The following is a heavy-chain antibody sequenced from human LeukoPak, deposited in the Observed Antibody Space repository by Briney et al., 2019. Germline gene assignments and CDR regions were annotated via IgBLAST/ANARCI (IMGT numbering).Heavy chain of an antibody. CDR3: ARVGAVVYAFDI. CDR2: INGDGSST. J-gene: IGHJ3*02. Sequence: GGSLRLSCAASGFTFSASTMNWVRQAPGKGLVWVSRINGDGSSTSYADFVKGRFTVSRDNAKNTLYLQMNSLRAEDTAVYYCARVGAVVYAFDIWGQGTMVTVSS. CDR1: GFTFSAST. D-gene: IGHD2-15*01. V-gene: IGHV3-74*01.